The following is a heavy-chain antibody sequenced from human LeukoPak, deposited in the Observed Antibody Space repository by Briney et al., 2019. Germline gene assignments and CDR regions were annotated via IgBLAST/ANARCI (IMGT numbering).Heavy chain of an antibody. J-gene: IGHJ4*02. Sequence: SETLSLTCTVSGGSISSYYWSWIREPPGKGLEWIGYISYSGSTNYNPSLKSRVTISLDTSKNQFSLKLSSVTAADTAVYYCAGHHPRNTVDFWGQGTLVTVSS. CDR1: GGSISSYY. CDR2: ISYSGST. CDR3: AGHHPRNTVDF. V-gene: IGHV4-59*08. D-gene: IGHD2/OR15-2a*01.